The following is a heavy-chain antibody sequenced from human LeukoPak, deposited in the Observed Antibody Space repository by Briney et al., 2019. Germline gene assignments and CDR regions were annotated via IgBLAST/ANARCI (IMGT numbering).Heavy chain of an antibody. Sequence: KPGGSLRLSCAASGFTFSSYSMNWVRQAPGKGLEWVSSISSSSSYIYYADSVKGRFTISRDNAKNSLYLQMNSLRAEDTAVYYCARERFDSSGYRFDYWGQGTLVTVSS. CDR3: ARERFDSSGYRFDY. CDR2: ISSSSSYI. D-gene: IGHD3-22*01. J-gene: IGHJ4*02. CDR1: GFTFSSYS. V-gene: IGHV3-21*04.